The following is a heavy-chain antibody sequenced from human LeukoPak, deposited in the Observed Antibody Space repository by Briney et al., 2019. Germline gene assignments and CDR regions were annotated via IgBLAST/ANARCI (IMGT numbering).Heavy chain of an antibody. CDR2: INHSGST. CDR3: ARRPTYYDFWSGHDGFDY. J-gene: IGHJ4*02. Sequence: SETLSLTCAVYGGSFSGYYWSWIRQPPGKGLEWIGEINHSGSTNYNPSLKSRVTISVDTSKNQFSLKLSSVTAADTAVYYCARRPTYYDFWSGHDGFDYWGQGTLVTVSS. V-gene: IGHV4-34*01. CDR1: GGSFSGYY. D-gene: IGHD3-3*01.